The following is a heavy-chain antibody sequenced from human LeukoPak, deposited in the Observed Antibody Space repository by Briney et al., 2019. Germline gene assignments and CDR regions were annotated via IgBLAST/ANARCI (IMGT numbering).Heavy chain of an antibody. J-gene: IGHJ4*02. D-gene: IGHD3-10*01. V-gene: IGHV3-30*02. CDR3: ANENGGPDY. CDR2: IRYDGSNK. CDR1: GFTFSSYG. Sequence: GGSLRLSCAASGFTFSSYGMHWVRQAPGKGLEWVAFIRYDGSNKYYADSVKGRFIISRDNSKNTLYLQVSSVRAEDTAVYYCANENGGPDYWGQGTLVTVSS.